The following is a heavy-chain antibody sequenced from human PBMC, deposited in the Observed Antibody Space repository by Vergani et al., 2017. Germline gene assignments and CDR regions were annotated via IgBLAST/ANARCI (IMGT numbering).Heavy chain of an antibody. Sequence: EVQLLQSGGGVIQPGGSLRLSCSASGVSFNSYWMHWVRQVPGKGLLWVSRIKSDGSITAYADSVKGRFTISRDNAQNTLYLQMNSLRVEDTGVYYCARARCIETCYMSNWLDSWGQGTPVTVSS. CDR1: GVSFNSYW. CDR2: IKSDGSIT. D-gene: IGHD3-9*01. V-gene: IGHV3-74*03. J-gene: IGHJ5*01. CDR3: ARARCIETCYMSNWLDS.